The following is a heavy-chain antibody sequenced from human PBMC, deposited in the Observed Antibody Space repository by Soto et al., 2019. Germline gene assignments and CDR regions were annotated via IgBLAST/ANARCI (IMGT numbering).Heavy chain of an antibody. V-gene: IGHV3-48*02. CDR3: ARPEYSSSSYGMDV. D-gene: IGHD6-6*01. J-gene: IGHJ6*02. CDR1: GFTFSSYS. Sequence: GGSLRLSCASSGFTFSSYSMNWVRQAPGKGLEWVSYISSSSTIYYADSVKGRFTISRDNAKNSLYLQMNSLRDEDTTVYYCARPEYSSSSYGMDVWAQGTTVTVSS. CDR2: ISSSSTI.